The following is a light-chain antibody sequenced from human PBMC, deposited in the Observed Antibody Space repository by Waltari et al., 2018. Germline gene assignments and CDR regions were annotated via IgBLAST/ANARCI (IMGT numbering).Light chain of an antibody. CDR3: QQYYDTPQT. V-gene: IGKV4-1*01. CDR1: QSVLYRSSNRNY. Sequence: DIVMTQSPDSLAVSLGERATINRKSSQSVLYRSSNRNYLAWYQQKSGQPPKLLIYWASTRESGVPDRFSGSGSGTDFTLTISSLQAEDVAVYYCQQYYDTPQTFGQGTKVEIK. CDR2: WAS. J-gene: IGKJ1*01.